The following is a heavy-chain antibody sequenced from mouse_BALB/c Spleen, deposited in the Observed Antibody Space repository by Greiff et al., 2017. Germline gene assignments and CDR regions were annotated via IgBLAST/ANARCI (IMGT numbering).Heavy chain of an antibody. CDR1: GFTFSSYA. D-gene: IGHD2-14*01. CDR3: ARREVRENAMDY. V-gene: IGHV5-9-3*01. J-gene: IGHJ4*01. Sequence: EVQLVESGGGLVKPGGSLKLSCAASGFTFSSYAMSWVRQTPEKRLEWVATSSSGGSYTYYPDSVKGRFTISRDNAKNTLYLQMSSLRSEDTAMYYCARREVRENAMDYWGQGTSVTVSS. CDR2: SSSGGSYT.